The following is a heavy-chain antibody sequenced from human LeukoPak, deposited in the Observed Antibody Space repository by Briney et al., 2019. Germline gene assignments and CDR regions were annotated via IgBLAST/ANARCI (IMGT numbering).Heavy chain of an antibody. CDR2: INPSGGST. CDR1: GYTFTRYY. CDR3: AKVGGDSGRGWDPADY. J-gene: IGHJ4*02. Sequence: GASVKVSCKASGYTFTRYYMHWVRQAPGQGLEWMGIINPSGGSTNYAQKFQGRVTMTRDTSISTAYMELSGLRSDDTAVYYCAKVGGDSGRGWDPADYWGQGTLVTVSS. D-gene: IGHD4-17*01. V-gene: IGHV1-46*01.